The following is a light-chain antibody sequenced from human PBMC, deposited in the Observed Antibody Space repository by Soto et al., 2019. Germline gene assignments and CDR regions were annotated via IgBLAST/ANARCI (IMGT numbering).Light chain of an antibody. J-gene: IGKJ1*01. V-gene: IGKV3-15*01. CDR1: QSVSSN. CDR2: CAS. CDR3: QQYNNWGT. Sequence: EIVMTQSPATLSVSPGERATLSCRASQSVSSNLAGYQQKPGQAPRLLIYCASTRATGIPARFSGSGSGTEFTLTISSMQSEDFAVYYCQQYNNWGTFGQGTKVEIK.